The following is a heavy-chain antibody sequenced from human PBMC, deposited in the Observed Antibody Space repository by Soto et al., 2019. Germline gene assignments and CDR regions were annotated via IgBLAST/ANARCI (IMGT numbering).Heavy chain of an antibody. Sequence: PGESLKISCKGSGYSFTSYWIGWVRQMPGKGLEWMGIIYPGDSDTRYSPSFQGQVTISADKSISTAYLQWSSLKASDTATYYCARHYYYDSSGYYYGMDVWGQGTTVTVSS. D-gene: IGHD3-22*01. V-gene: IGHV5-51*01. CDR3: ARHYYYDSSGYYYGMDV. CDR2: IYPGDSDT. J-gene: IGHJ6*02. CDR1: GYSFTSYW.